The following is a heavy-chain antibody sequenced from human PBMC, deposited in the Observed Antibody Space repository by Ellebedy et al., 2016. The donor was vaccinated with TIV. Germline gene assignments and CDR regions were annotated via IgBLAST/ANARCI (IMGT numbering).Heavy chain of an antibody. D-gene: IGHD5-18*01. V-gene: IGHV4-59*01. Sequence: MPSETLSLTCTVSGGSIRNYFWSRIRQPPGKGLEWIGYIFSSGSTTYNPSLMSRGTISLDSSKNQFSLRLSSVTAADTAVYYCARGIGYSYDYYADYWGQGTLITVSS. CDR2: IFSSGST. J-gene: IGHJ4*02. CDR3: ARGIGYSYDYYADY. CDR1: GGSIRNYF.